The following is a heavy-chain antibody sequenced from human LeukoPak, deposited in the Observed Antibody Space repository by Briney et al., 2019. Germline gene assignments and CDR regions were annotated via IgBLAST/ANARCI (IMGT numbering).Heavy chain of an antibody. CDR1: GFTFSSYW. Sequence: GGSLRLSCAASGFTFSSYWMSWVRQAPGKGLEWVANIKQDGSEKYYVDSVKGRFTISRDNSKNTLYLRMNSLRAEDTAVYYCARDAPSGMAAIYYYYYMDVWGKGTTVTVSS. D-gene: IGHD5-18*01. V-gene: IGHV3-7*01. J-gene: IGHJ6*03. CDR2: IKQDGSEK. CDR3: ARDAPSGMAAIYYYYYMDV.